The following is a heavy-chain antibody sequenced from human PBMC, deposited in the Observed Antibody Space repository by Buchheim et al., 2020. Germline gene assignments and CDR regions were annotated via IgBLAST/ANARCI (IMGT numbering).Heavy chain of an antibody. CDR2: ISSSSSTI. V-gene: IGHV3-48*01. D-gene: IGHD1-1*01. CDR3: ARDHRGAPLTTQTDY. Sequence: EVQLVESGGGLVQPGGSLRLSCAASGFTFSSYSMNWVRQAPGKGLEWVSYISSSSSTIYYADSVKGRFTISRDNAKNSLYLQMNSLRAEDTAVYYCARDHRGAPLTTQTDYWGQGTL. J-gene: IGHJ4*02. CDR1: GFTFSSYS.